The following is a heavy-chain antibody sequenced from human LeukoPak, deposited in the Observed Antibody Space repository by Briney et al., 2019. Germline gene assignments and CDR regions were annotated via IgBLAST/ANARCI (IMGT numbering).Heavy chain of an antibody. CDR2: IYYSGST. D-gene: IGHD5-24*01. Sequence: KSSETLSLTCTVSGGSISNSNYYWGWIRQPPGKGLEWIGSIYYSGSTYYNPSLKSRVTISVDTSKNQFSLKLSSVTAADTAVYYCARSDGYWFDPWGQGTLVTVSS. V-gene: IGHV4-39*01. CDR1: GGSISNSNYY. J-gene: IGHJ5*02. CDR3: ARSDGYWFDP.